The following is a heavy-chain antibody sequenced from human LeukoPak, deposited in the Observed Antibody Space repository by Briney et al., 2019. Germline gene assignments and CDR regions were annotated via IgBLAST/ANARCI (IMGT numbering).Heavy chain of an antibody. CDR2: IIPIFGTA. D-gene: IGHD6-13*01. Sequence: VASVKVSCKASGGTISSYAISWVRQAPGQGLEWMGRIIPIFGTANYAQKFQGRVTITTDESTSTAYMELSSLISEDTAVYYYAKSSIAASAISFGYWGQGTLVTVSS. CDR1: GGTISSYA. V-gene: IGHV1-69*05. CDR3: AKSSIAASAISFGY. J-gene: IGHJ4*02.